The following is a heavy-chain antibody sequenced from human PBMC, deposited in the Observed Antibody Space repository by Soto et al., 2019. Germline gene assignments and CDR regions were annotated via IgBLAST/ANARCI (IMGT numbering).Heavy chain of an antibody. CDR2: IIPIFGTA. CDR3: ARDHVAARGYNWFDP. Sequence: QVQLVQSGAEVKKPGSSVKVSCQASGGTFSSYAISWVRQAPGQGLEWMGGIIPIFGTANYAQKFQGRVTITADESTSTAYMELSSLRSEDTAVYYCARDHVAARGYNWFDPWGQETLVTVSS. J-gene: IGHJ5*02. V-gene: IGHV1-69*01. CDR1: GGTFSSYA. D-gene: IGHD6-6*01.